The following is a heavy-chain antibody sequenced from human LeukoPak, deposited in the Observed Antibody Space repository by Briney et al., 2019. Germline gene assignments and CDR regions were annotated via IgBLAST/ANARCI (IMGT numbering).Heavy chain of an antibody. J-gene: IGHJ6*02. D-gene: IGHD2-2*01. CDR2: IYYSGST. V-gene: IGHV4-39*07. Sequence: SETLSLTCTVSGGSISSSSYYWGWIRQPPGTGLEWIGSIYYSGSTYYNPSLKSRVTISVDTSKNQFSLKLSSVTAADTAVYYCARTQGYCSSTSCYLYYYGMDVWGQGTTVTVSS. CDR3: ARTQGYCSSTSCYLYYYGMDV. CDR1: GGSISSSSYY.